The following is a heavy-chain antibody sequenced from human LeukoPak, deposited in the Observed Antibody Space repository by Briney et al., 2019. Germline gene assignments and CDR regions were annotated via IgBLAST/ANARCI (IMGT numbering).Heavy chain of an antibody. V-gene: IGHV3-23*01. CDR2: ISGSGGST. J-gene: IGHJ6*02. CDR3: AKDFNPMVRGGGDV. Sequence: GGSLRLSCAASGFTFSNYAMSWVRQAPGKGLEWVSGISGSGGSTYYADSVKGRFTISRDNSKNTLFLQMNSLRAEDTAVYYCAKDFNPMVRGGGDVWGQGTTVTVSS. D-gene: IGHD3-10*01. CDR1: GFTFSNYA.